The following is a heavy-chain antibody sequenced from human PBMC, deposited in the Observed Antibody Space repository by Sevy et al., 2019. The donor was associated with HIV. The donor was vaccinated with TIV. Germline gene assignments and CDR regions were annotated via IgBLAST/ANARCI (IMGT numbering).Heavy chain of an antibody. J-gene: IGHJ3*02. Sequence: GGSLRLSCTASGFTFGDYAMSWFRQAPGKGLEWVGFIRSKAYGGTTEYAASVKGRFTISRDDSKGIAYLQMNSLKTEDTAVYYCTRDGYSQPVGDAFDIWGQGTMVTVSS. CDR3: TRDGYSQPVGDAFDI. V-gene: IGHV3-49*03. CDR2: IRSKAYGGTT. D-gene: IGHD5-18*01. CDR1: GFTFGDYA.